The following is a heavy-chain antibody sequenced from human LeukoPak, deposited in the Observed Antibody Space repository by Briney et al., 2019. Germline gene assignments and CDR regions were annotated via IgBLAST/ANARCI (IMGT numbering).Heavy chain of an antibody. CDR2: INSFGSST. V-gene: IGHV3-74*01. CDR1: GFTFSSYW. CDR3: ARDLTMVSGNWFDT. J-gene: IGHJ5*02. D-gene: IGHD3-10*01. Sequence: GGSLRLSCAASGFTFSSYWMHWVRQAPGKGLVWAARINSFGSSTSYADSVKGRFTISRDNAENTLYLQMNSLRAEDTAVYYCARDLTMVSGNWFDTWGQGTLVTVSS.